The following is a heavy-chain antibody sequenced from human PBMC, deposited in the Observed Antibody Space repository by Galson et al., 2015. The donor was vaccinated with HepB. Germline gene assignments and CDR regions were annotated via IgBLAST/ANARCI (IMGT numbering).Heavy chain of an antibody. V-gene: IGHV1-2*02. D-gene: IGHD1-1*01. CDR1: GYTFTGYY. CDR2: ISSNNGGS. Sequence: SVKVSCKASGYTFTGYYIHWVRQAPGQGLEWMGWISSNNGGSNYAQNFQGRVTMTRDTSISTAYIELSRLTSDDTAVYYCARDGLERAFDIWGQGTMVTVSS. CDR3: ARDGLERAFDI. J-gene: IGHJ3*02.